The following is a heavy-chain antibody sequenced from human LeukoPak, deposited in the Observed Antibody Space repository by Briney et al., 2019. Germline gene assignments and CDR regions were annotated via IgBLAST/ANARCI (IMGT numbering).Heavy chain of an antibody. J-gene: IGHJ4*02. CDR1: GASFRAYY. V-gene: IGHV4-34*01. CDR3: ARGPANLLRIAVAGTGSGYFDY. D-gene: IGHD6-19*01. CDR2: INDTGHA. Sequence: SETLSLTCAVYGASFRAYYWSWIRQAPGKGLQWIGGINDTGHARYNASLKSRVTMSVDTSKNQFSLKLKSVTAADTAVYYCARGPANLLRIAVAGTGSGYFDYWGQGTLVTVSS.